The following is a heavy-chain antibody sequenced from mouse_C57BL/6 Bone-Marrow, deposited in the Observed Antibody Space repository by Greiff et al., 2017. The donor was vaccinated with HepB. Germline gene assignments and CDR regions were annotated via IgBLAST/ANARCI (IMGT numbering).Heavy chain of an antibody. CDR2: ISYDGSN. CDR3: ARVAMITTVVVFDY. D-gene: IGHD1-1*01. J-gene: IGHJ2*01. V-gene: IGHV3-6*01. Sequence: EVQLVESGPGLVKPSQSLSLTCSVTGYSITSGYYWNWIRQFPGNKLEWMGYISYDGSNNYNPSLKNRISITRDTSKNQFFLKLNSVTTEDTATYYCARVAMITTVVVFDYWGQGTTLTVSS. CDR1: GYSITSGYY.